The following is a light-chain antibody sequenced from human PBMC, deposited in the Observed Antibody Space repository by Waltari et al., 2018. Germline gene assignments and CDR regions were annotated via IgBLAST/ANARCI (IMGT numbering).Light chain of an antibody. J-gene: IGKJ5*01. CDR1: QSLVYTDGISY. CDR2: KVS. CDR3: MQATHWPVT. Sequence: DVGLTQSPLSLPVTLGQPASISCRSSQSLVYTDGISYLNWFHQRPGQAPRCLIYKVSNRDSGVPDRFSGSGSGTDFTLMISSVEADDVGVYFCMQATHWPVTFGQGTRLEIK. V-gene: IGKV2-30*01.